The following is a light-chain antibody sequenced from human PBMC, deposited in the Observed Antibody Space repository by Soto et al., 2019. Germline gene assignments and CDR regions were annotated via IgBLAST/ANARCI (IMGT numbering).Light chain of an antibody. J-gene: IGLJ1*01. CDR1: SGHSSYA. CDR2: LNSDGSH. V-gene: IGLV4-69*01. CDR3: QTWGTDINYV. Sequence: QLVLTQSPSASASLGASVKLTCTLSSGHSSYAIAWHQQRPEKGPRFLMHLNSDGSHSRGDGIPDRFSGSSSGAERYLTISSLQSEDEADYYCQTWGTDINYVFGTGTKVTVL.